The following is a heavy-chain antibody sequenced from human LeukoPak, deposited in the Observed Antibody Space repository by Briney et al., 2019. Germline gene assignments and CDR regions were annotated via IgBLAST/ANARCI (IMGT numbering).Heavy chain of an antibody. CDR2: IGSDGSAT. J-gene: IGHJ4*02. CDR3: ARVADRSGYQSDY. Sequence: GGSLRLSCATSGFTFSSNWMQWGRQAPGKGLVWVSRIGSDGSATSYADSVKGRFAISRDNAKNTLFLQMNSLSAEDTAVYYCARVADRSGYQSDYCGQGTLVTVSS. CDR1: GFTFSSNW. V-gene: IGHV3-74*01. D-gene: IGHD3-22*01.